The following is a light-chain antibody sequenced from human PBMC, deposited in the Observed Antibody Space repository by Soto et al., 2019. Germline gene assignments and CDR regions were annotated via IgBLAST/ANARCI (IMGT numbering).Light chain of an antibody. V-gene: IGLV2-23*03. J-gene: IGLJ2*01. CDR3: CSYAGSSTFGVV. CDR2: EGS. CDR1: SSDVGSYNL. Sequence: QSVLTQPASVSGSPGQSITISCTGTSSDVGSYNLVSWYQQHPGKAPKLMIYEGSKRPSGVSNRFSGSKSGNTASLTISGLQAEDEADYYCCSYAGSSTFGVVFGGGTKLNVL.